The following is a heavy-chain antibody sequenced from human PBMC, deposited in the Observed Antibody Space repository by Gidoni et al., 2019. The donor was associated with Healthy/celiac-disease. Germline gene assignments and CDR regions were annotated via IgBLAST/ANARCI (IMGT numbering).Heavy chain of an antibody. CDR1: GYSFTSYW. J-gene: IGHJ5*02. Sequence: EVQLVQSGAEVKKPGESLKISCKGSGYSFTSYWIGWVRQMPGKGLEWMGIIYPGDSDTRYSPSFQGQVTISADKSISTAYLQWSSLKASDTAMYYCARAEGDYVWGSYRFNWFDPWGQGTLVTVSS. CDR2: IYPGDSDT. D-gene: IGHD3-16*02. V-gene: IGHV5-51*01. CDR3: ARAEGDYVWGSYRFNWFDP.